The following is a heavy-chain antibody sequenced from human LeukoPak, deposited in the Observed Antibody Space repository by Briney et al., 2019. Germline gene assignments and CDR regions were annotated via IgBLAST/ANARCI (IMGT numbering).Heavy chain of an antibody. V-gene: IGHV3-7*01. D-gene: IGHD3-16*02. CDR2: IKEDGRDT. J-gene: IGHJ4*02. CDR1: GFTFSNYW. CDR3: AKAMITFGGVMVQPDY. Sequence: GGSLRLSCAGSGFTFSNYWMTWVRQAPGKGLEWVANIKEDGRDTHYVDSVKGRFTISRDNSKNTLYLQMNSLRAEDTAVYYCAKAMITFGGVMVQPDYWGQGTLVTVSS.